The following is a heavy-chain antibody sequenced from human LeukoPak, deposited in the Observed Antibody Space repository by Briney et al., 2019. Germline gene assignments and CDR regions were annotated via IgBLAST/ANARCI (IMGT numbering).Heavy chain of an antibody. CDR2: INPNSGDT. D-gene: IGHD2-2*01. Sequence: GASVTVSCRASGYTFTDYYLQWVGQAPGQGGEGMGWINPNSGDTNYAQKFQGRVTITRDTSISTAHMEMSRLRSDDTAVYYCARANFLYCSSTTCLFDYWGQGTLVTVSS. CDR3: ARANFLYCSSTTCLFDY. V-gene: IGHV1-2*02. CDR1: GYTFTDYY. J-gene: IGHJ4*02.